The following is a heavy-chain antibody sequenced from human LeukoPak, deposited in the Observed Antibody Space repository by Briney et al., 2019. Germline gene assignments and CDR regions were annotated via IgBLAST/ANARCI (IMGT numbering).Heavy chain of an antibody. D-gene: IGHD7-27*01. CDR3: ARTRDWGSFDY. CDR2: IYYSGST. CDR1: GGSISGYY. J-gene: IGHJ4*02. Sequence: PSETLCLTCTVSGGSISGYYWSWIRQPPGKGLEWIAYIYYSGSTNYNPSLKSRVTISVDTSKNQFSLKLNSVTAADTAVYYCARTRDWGSFDYWGQGTLVTVSA. V-gene: IGHV4-59*01.